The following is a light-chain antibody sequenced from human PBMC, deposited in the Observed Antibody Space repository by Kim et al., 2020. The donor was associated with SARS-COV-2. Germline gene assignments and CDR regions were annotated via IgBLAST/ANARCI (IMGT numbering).Light chain of an antibody. CDR1: TSNIGNNA. CDR3: ASWDDSLNGHVV. Sequence: QRVTISCSGTTSNIGNNAVNWYQPLPGTAPKLLIYANNQRPSGVPDRFSASKSGTSASLAISGLQSEDEAHYYCASWDDSLNGHVVFGGGTQLTVL. J-gene: IGLJ2*01. CDR2: ANN. V-gene: IGLV1-44*01.